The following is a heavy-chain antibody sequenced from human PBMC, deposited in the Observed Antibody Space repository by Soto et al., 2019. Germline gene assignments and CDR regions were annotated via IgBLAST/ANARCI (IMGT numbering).Heavy chain of an antibody. CDR1: GYTFTSYA. J-gene: IGHJ4*02. Sequence: QVQLVQSGAEVKKPGASVKVSCKASGYTFTSYAMHWVRQAPGQRLEWMGWINAGNGNTKYSQKFQGRVTITRDTAASTAYMELSRLSSEDTAVYYCASGEFLSYDDYWGQGTLVTVSS. CDR3: ASGEFLSYDDY. D-gene: IGHD3-16*01. V-gene: IGHV1-3*01. CDR2: INAGNGNT.